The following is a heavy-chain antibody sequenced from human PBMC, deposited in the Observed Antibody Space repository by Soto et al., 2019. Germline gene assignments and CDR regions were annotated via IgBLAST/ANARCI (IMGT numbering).Heavy chain of an antibody. CDR2: IIPIFGTA. CDR1: GGTFSSYA. V-gene: IGHV1-69*06. Sequence: QVQLVQSGAEVKKPGSSVKVSCKASGGTFSSYAISWVRQAPGQGLEWMGGIIPIFGTANYAQKFQGRVTITGDNSTSTAYVELTSLRSEDTPVYYCASLGYYYGSGSNNPWGQGTLVTVPS. D-gene: IGHD3-10*01. J-gene: IGHJ5*02. CDR3: ASLGYYYGSGSNNP.